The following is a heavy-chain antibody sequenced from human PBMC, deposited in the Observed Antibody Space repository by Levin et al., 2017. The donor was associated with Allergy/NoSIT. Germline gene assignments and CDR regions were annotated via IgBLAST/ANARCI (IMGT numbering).Heavy chain of an antibody. CDR2: ISPNNGHT. CDR3: ARDLGTGWYDNAFEI. CDR1: GYTFRVYG. J-gene: IGHJ3*02. D-gene: IGHD6-19*01. V-gene: IGHV1-18*01. Sequence: GGSLRLSCKASGYTFRVYGIIWVRQAPGEGLEWLVWISPNNGHTKVSHKVQGRVTMTTDASTTTAYLDIRSLTSDDTAVYYCARDLGTGWYDNAFEIWGQGTLVSVSS.